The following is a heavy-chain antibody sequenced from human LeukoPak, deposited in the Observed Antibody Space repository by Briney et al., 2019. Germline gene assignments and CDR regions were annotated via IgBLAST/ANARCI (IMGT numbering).Heavy chain of an antibody. Sequence: PGGSLRLSCAAFGFTLRSYWMHWVRQAPGKGLVWVSRINSDGSSTTYADSVKGRFTISRDNAKNTLYLQMNSLRAEDTAVYYCARRYFYDSSTYYPLDYWGQGTLVTVSS. CDR1: GFTLRSYW. D-gene: IGHD3-22*01. CDR3: ARRYFYDSSTYYPLDY. V-gene: IGHV3-74*01. CDR2: INSDGSST. J-gene: IGHJ4*02.